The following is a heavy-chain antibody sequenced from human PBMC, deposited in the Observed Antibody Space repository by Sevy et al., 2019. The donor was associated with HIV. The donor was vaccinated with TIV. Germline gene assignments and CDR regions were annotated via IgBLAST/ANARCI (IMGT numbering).Heavy chain of an antibody. CDR2: IRSKAYGGTT. J-gene: IGHJ4*02. CDR3: TRNRRYYDSSGYYPRVVDY. D-gene: IGHD3-22*01. Sequence: GWSLRLSCTASGFTFGDYAMSWFRQAPGKGLEWVGFIRSKAYGGTTEYAASVKGRFTISRDVSKSIAYLQMNSLKTEDTAVYYCTRNRRYYDSSGYYPRVVDYWGQGTLVTVSS. V-gene: IGHV3-49*03. CDR1: GFTFGDYA.